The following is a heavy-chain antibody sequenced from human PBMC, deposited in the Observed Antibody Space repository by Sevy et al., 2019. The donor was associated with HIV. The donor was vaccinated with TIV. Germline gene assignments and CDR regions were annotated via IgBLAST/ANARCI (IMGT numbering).Heavy chain of an antibody. CDR3: LVVGTKYLMFDD. Sequence: GGSLRLSCAASGFTFSSYAMSWVRQAPGKGLEWVSAISGSGGSTYYADSVKGRFTISRDNSKNTLYLQMNSRRAEDTAVYYCLVVGTKYLMFDDWGQGTLVTVSS. V-gene: IGHV3-23*01. D-gene: IGHD1-26*01. J-gene: IGHJ4*02. CDR1: GFTFSSYA. CDR2: ISGSGGST.